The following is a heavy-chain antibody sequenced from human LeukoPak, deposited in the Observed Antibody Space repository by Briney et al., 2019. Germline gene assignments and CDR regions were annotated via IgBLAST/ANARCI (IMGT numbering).Heavy chain of an antibody. D-gene: IGHD3-22*01. J-gene: IGHJ4*02. CDR3: ARAGYYYDSSGYYFDY. Sequence: PSETLSLTCTVSGGSISSYYWSWIRQPPGKGLEWIGYIYYSGSTNYNPSLKSRVTISVDTSKNQFSLKLSSVTAADTAVYYCARAGYYYDSSGYYFDYWGRGTLVTVSS. CDR2: IYYSGST. V-gene: IGHV4-59*01. CDR1: GGSISSYY.